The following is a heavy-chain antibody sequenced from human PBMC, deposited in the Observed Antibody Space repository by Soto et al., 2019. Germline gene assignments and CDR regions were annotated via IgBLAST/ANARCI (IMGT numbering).Heavy chain of an antibody. Sequence: PSETRSLTCAVYGGSFRGFHWSWVRQPPGKGLEWIGEINHSGSTNYNPSLKSRVTISVDTSKNQFSLKMRPVTAADTAVYYCARSPTNFNYVWKNATYWDQGTLVTVSS. CDR3: ARSPTNFNYVWKNATY. CDR1: GGSFRGFH. CDR2: INHSGST. V-gene: IGHV4-34*01. D-gene: IGHD1-1*01. J-gene: IGHJ4*02.